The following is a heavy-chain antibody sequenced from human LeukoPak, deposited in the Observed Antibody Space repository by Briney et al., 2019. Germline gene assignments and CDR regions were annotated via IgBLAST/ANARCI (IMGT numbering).Heavy chain of an antibody. CDR1: GFTFSSYS. CDR2: ISSSSSYI. CDR3: ARAQPPPQWLVLVPDY. J-gene: IGHJ4*02. D-gene: IGHD6-19*01. V-gene: IGHV3-21*01. Sequence: PGGSLRLSCAASGFTFSSYSMNWVRQAPGKGLEWVSSISSSSSYIYYADSVKGRFTISRDNAKNSLYLQMNSLRAEDTAVYYCARAQPPPQWLVLVPDYWGQGTLVTVSS.